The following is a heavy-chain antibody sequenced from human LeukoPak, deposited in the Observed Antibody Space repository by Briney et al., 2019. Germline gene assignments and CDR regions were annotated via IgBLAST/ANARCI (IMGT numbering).Heavy chain of an antibody. Sequence: QPGGSLRLSCAASGFTFSSYWMHWVRQAPGKGLVWVSRINSDGSSTSYADSVKGRYTISRDNAENTLYLQMNSLRAEDTALYYCARVESSGFPYYFDYWGQGTLVTVSS. D-gene: IGHD3-22*01. V-gene: IGHV3-74*01. J-gene: IGHJ4*02. CDR1: GFTFSSYW. CDR2: INSDGSST. CDR3: ARVESSGFPYYFDY.